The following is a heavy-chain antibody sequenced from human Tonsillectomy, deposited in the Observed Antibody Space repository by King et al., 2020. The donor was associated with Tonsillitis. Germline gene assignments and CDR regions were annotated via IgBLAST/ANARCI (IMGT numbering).Heavy chain of an antibody. J-gene: IGHJ6*03. CDR3: ARPRAAAGTGYGYYYYYMDV. CDR1: GGSISSYY. V-gene: IGHV4-59*08. D-gene: IGHD6-13*01. CDR2: IYYSGNT. Sequence: QGQLQESGPGLVKPSETLSLTCTVSGGSISSYYWSWIRQPPGKGLEWIGYIYYSGNTNYNPSLKSRVTISVDTSKNQFSLKLSSVTATDTAVYYCARPRAAAGTGYGYYYYYMDVWGKGTTVTVSS.